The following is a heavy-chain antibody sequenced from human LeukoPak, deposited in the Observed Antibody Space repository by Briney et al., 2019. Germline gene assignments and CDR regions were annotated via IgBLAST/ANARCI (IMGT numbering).Heavy chain of an antibody. V-gene: IGHV4-4*07. D-gene: IGHD6-19*01. J-gene: IGHJ4*02. CDR1: GGSISRYY. CDR3: ARESSGWWYYFDY. Sequence: NPSETLSLTCTVSGGSISRYYWSCIRQSAGKGLEWIVRIYTSGSTNYSPSLKSRLTISVDNSKNQYSLNLSSVTAADTAVYYCARESSGWWYYFDYWGQGTLVTVSS. CDR2: IYTSGST.